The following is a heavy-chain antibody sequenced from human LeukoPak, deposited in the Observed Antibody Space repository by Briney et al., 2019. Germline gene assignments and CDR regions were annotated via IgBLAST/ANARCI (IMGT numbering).Heavy chain of an antibody. Sequence: SETLSLTCAVSGYSISSGYYWGWIRQPPGKGLEWIGSIYHSGSTYCNPSLKSRVTISVDTSKNQFSLKLSSVTAADTAVYYCARVSAHYDILTGYLYYFDYWGQGTLVTVSS. J-gene: IGHJ4*02. D-gene: IGHD3-9*01. CDR3: ARVSAHYDILTGYLYYFDY. CDR2: IYHSGST. CDR1: GYSISSGYY. V-gene: IGHV4-38-2*01.